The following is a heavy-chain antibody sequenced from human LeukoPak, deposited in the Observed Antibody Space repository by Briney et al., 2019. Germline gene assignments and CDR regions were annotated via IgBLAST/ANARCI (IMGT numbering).Heavy chain of an antibody. Sequence: GGSLRLSCAASGFTFSSYAMSWVRQAPGKGLEWVSAISGSGGSTYYADSVKGRFTISRDNSKNTLYLQMNSLRAEDTAVYYCARGAFTSGWRYYYYGMDVWGQGTTVTVSS. D-gene: IGHD6-19*01. CDR1: GFTFSSYA. J-gene: IGHJ6*02. CDR3: ARGAFTSGWRYYYYGMDV. V-gene: IGHV3-23*01. CDR2: ISGSGGST.